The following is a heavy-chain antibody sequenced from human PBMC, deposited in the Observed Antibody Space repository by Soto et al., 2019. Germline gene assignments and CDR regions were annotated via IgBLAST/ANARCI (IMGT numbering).Heavy chain of an antibody. D-gene: IGHD3-10*01. J-gene: IGHJ4*02. V-gene: IGHV1-2*02. CDR2: IGPASGDT. CDR1: GYTFTGHY. CDR3: GRGRSGQLVVFY. Sequence: ASVKVSCKASGYTFTGHYIHWVRQAPGQGPEWMGEIGPASGDTRYAQKFQGRVTMTRDTSITTVYMESNNLSPGDTAVYYCGRGRSGQLVVFYWGQGTPVTVSS.